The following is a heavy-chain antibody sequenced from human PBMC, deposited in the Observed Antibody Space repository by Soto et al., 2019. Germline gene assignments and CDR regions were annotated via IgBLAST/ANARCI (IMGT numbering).Heavy chain of an antibody. CDR1: GYTFTGYY. V-gene: IGHV1-2*04. D-gene: IGHD3-16*01. CDR3: ARANANNNPSDYYYYYMDV. CDR2: INPNSGGT. Sequence: ASVKVSCKASGYTFTGYYMHWVRQAPGQGLEWMGWINPNSGGTNYAQKFQGWVTMTRDTSISTAYMELSRLRSDDTAVYYCARANANNNPSDYYYYYMDVWGKGTTVTVSS. J-gene: IGHJ6*03.